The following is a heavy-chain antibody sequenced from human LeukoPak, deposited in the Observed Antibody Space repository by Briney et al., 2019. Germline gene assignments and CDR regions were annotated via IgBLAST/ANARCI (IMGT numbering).Heavy chain of an antibody. Sequence: GGSLRLSCAASGFTFSSYEMNWVRQAPGKGLEWVSYIGSSGSTIYYADSVKGRFTISRDNAKNSLYLQMNNLRAADTAVYYCVRRPEAGDYWGQGTLVTVSS. CDR1: GFTFSSYE. D-gene: IGHD6-13*01. CDR3: VRRPEAGDY. CDR2: IGSSGSTI. V-gene: IGHV3-48*03. J-gene: IGHJ4*02.